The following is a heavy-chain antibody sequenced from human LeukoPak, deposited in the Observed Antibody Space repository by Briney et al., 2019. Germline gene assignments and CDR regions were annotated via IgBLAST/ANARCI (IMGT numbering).Heavy chain of an antibody. D-gene: IGHD6-6*01. CDR3: AKDSASVAARTSVDFDY. Sequence: PGGSLRLSCAASGFTFSSYAMSWVRQAPGKGLEWVSAISGSGGSTYYADSVKGRFTISRDNSKNTLYLQMNSLRAEDTAVYYCAKDSASVAARTSVDFDYWGQRTLVTVSS. CDR1: GFTFSSYA. V-gene: IGHV3-23*01. J-gene: IGHJ4*02. CDR2: ISGSGGST.